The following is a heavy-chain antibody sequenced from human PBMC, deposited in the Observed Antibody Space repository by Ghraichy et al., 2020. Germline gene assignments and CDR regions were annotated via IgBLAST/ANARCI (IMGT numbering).Heavy chain of an antibody. Sequence: SETLSLTCTVSGGSISSYYWSWIRQPPGKGLEWIGYIYYSGSTNYNPSLKSRVTISVDTSKNQFSLKLSSVTAADTAVYYCAREMPWSGPTRVPYYYYYMDVWGKGTTVTVSS. CDR3: AREMPWSGPTRVPYYYYYMDV. CDR2: IYYSGST. CDR1: GGSISSYY. D-gene: IGHD3-3*01. J-gene: IGHJ6*03. V-gene: IGHV4-59*01.